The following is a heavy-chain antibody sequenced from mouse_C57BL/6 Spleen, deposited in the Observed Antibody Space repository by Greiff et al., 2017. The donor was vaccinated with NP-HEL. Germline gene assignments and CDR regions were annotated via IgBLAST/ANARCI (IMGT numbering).Heavy chain of an antibody. CDR2: IDPNSGGT. D-gene: IGHD1-1*01. J-gene: IGHJ2*01. CDR3: AREVITTVYYFDY. Sequence: QVHVKQPGAELVKPGASVKLSCKASGYTFTSYWMHWVKQRPGRGLEWIGRIDPNSGGTKYNEKFKSKATLTVDKLSSTAYMQLSSLTSEDSAVYYCAREVITTVYYFDYWGQGTTLTVSS. CDR1: GYTFTSYW. V-gene: IGHV1-72*01.